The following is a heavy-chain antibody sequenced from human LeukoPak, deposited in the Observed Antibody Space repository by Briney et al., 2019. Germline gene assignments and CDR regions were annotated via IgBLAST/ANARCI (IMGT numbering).Heavy chain of an antibody. CDR1: GYSISNDYY. D-gene: IGHD2-15*01. V-gene: IGHV4-38-2*01. CDR2: IYHTGSS. Sequence: SETLSLTCDVSGYSISNDYYWGWIRQPPGDGLEWSGSIYHTGSSYYNPSLKSRVAISVDMSKNELFLKMRSVTAADTAAYYCARGGIVVAVHFDFWGRGTLVTVSS. CDR3: ARGGIVVAVHFDF. J-gene: IGHJ4*02.